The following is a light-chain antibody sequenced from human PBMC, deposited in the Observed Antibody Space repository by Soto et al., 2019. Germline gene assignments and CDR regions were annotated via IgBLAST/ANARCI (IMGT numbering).Light chain of an antibody. CDR3: CSYAGSSPV. CDR1: SSDVGSYNL. Sequence: QSALTQPASVSGSPGQSITISCTGTSSDVGSYNLVSWYQQHPGKAPKLMIYEGSKRPSGVSNRFSGSKSGNTASLTISGLQAEDEAYYYCCSYAGSSPVFGGGTKLTV. J-gene: IGLJ2*01. CDR2: EGS. V-gene: IGLV2-23*01.